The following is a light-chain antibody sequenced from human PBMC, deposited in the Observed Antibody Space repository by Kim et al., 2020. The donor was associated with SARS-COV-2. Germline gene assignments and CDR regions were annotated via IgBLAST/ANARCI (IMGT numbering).Light chain of an antibody. Sequence: PVNTDKIPLRRNNIVSRSVHVVQQKPGQAARAVIYYDRVRPTGPPERFSGSNAGNTATLTISRVEAGDAADYYCQLWESSSDHPTVFCGGTKLTVL. J-gene: IGLJ3*02. CDR1: NIVSRS. V-gene: IGLV3-21*01. CDR2: YDR. CDR3: QLWESSSDHPTV.